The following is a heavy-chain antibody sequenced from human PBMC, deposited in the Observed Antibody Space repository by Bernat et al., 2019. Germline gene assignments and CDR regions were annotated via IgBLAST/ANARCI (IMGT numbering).Heavy chain of an antibody. CDR1: GFTFLSHA. CDR2: MRGSGIDT. D-gene: IGHD3-22*01. V-gene: IGHV3-23*01. CDR3: VKGDYYYHDSSAYLDH. J-gene: IGHJ4*02. Sequence: EVQLLEPGGGLVQPGGSLRLSCAASGFTFLSHAMSWVRQAPGKGLEWVSAMRGSGIDTYYTDSVKGRLTISRDNSKDTLYLQMNSLRAEDTAVDFCVKGDYYYHDSSAYLDHWGQGTLVTVSS.